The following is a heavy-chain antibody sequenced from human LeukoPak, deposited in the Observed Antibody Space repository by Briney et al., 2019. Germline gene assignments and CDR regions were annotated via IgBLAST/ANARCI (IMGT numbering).Heavy chain of an antibody. Sequence: PGGSLRLSCAASGFTFSSYGMSWVRQAPGKGLERVSAIRRLGSSTYYADSVKGRFTISRDNSKNTLYLQMNSLRAEDTAVYYCAKEQVPPGMQRGYFDYWGQGTLVTVSS. CDR3: AKEQVPPGMQRGYFDY. J-gene: IGHJ4*02. D-gene: IGHD2-2*01. CDR1: GFTFSSYG. V-gene: IGHV3-23*01. CDR2: IRRLGSST.